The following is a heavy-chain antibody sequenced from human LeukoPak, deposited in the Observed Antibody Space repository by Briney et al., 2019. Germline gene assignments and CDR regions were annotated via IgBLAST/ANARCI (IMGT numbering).Heavy chain of an antibody. CDR3: ARDRWFGELLYSFDY. V-gene: IGHV3-30*04. CDR1: GFTFSSYA. D-gene: IGHD3-10*01. Sequence: GGSLRLSCAASGFTFSSYAMHWVRQAPGKGLEWVAVISYDGSNKYYADSVKGRFTISRDNSKNTLYLQMNSLRAEDTAVYYCARDRWFGELLYSFDYWGQGTLVTVSS. J-gene: IGHJ4*02. CDR2: ISYDGSNK.